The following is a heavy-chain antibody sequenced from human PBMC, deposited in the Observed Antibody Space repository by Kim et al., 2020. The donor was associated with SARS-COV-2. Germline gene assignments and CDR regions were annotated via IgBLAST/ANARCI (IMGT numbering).Heavy chain of an antibody. CDR2: ISWNSGSI. D-gene: IGHD2-15*01. CDR3: AKDLDLGGGSSGWFDP. J-gene: IGHJ5*02. V-gene: IGHV3-9*01. CDR1: GFTFDDYA. Sequence: GGSLRLSCVASGFTFDDYAMHWVRQAPGKGLEWVSGISWNSGSIGYADSVKGRFTISRDNAKNSLYLQMNSLRAEDTALYYCAKDLDLGGGSSGWFDPWGQGTLVTVSS.